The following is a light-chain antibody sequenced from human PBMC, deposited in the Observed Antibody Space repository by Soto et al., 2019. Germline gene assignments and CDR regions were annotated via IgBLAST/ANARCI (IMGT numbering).Light chain of an antibody. CDR2: AVS. V-gene: IGLV2-14*01. CDR1: SSDVGDYNY. Sequence: QSVLTQPASVSGSPGQSITISCTGTSSDVGDYNYVSWYQQHPGKAPKLMISAVSNRPSGVSDRFSGSKSGNTAYLTISGLQAEDEADYFCFSFTTTSTHVLGTGTKVTV. CDR3: FSFTTTSTHV. J-gene: IGLJ1*01.